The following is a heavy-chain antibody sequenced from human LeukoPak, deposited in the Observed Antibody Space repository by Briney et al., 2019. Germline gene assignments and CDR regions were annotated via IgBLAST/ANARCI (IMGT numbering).Heavy chain of an antibody. D-gene: IGHD5-24*01. V-gene: IGHV1-18*01. CDR1: GYTFTSYV. CDR2: ISAYNGNT. J-gene: IGHJ3*02. CDR3: ARVGTATSTDAFDI. Sequence: GASVKVSCKASGYTFTSYVISWVRQAPGQGREWMGWISAYNGNTNYAQKLQGRVTMTTDTSTSTAYMDLRSLRSDDTAVYYCARVGTATSTDAFDIWGQGTMVTVSS.